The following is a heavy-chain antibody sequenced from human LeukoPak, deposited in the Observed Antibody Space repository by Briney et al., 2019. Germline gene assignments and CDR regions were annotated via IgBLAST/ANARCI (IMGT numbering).Heavy chain of an antibody. J-gene: IGHJ4*02. CDR2: ISGDGGST. CDR1: GFTFDDYA. V-gene: IGHV3-43*02. CDR3: AKDMNDFWSGYSSFDY. Sequence: GGSLRLSCAASGFTFDDYAMHWVRQAPGKGLEWVSLISGDGGSTYYADSVKGRFTISRDNSKNSLYLQMNSLRTEDTALYYRAKDMNDFWSGYSSFDYWGQGTLVTVSS. D-gene: IGHD3-3*01.